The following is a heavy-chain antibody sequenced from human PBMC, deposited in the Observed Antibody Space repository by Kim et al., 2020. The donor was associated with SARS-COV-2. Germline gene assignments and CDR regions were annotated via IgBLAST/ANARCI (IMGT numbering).Heavy chain of an antibody. CDR2: IRQDGDRK. Sequence: GGSLRLSCAASGFMFTGYWMSWVRQAPGKGLEWVASIRQDGDRKEYVDSVKGRFTISRDNAKKSVYLQMNSLRVEDTAVYYCAREGEGGFDFWGQGALVTVSS. V-gene: IGHV3-7*01. CDR1: GFMFTGYW. CDR3: AREGEGGFDF. J-gene: IGHJ4*02. D-gene: IGHD3-16*01.